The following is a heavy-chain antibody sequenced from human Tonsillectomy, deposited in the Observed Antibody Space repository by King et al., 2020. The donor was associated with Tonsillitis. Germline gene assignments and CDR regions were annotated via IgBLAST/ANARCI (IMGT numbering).Heavy chain of an antibody. CDR3: AKALASRLVGASYAFDI. V-gene: IGHV3-30*18. Sequence: VQLVESGGGVVQPGTSLRLSCAASGFTFNTYAMHWVRQAPGKGLEWVAVISYDGSNEYYGDSVKGRFTISRDNSRNTLYLQMHSLRAEDTAVYYCAKALASRLVGASYAFDIWGQGTMVTDSS. J-gene: IGHJ3*02. D-gene: IGHD1-26*01. CDR2: ISYDGSNE. CDR1: GFTFNTYA.